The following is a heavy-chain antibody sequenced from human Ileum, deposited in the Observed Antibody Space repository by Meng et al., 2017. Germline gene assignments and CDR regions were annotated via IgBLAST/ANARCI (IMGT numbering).Heavy chain of an antibody. CDR2: ISAYNGNT. D-gene: IGHD6-19*01. Sequence: ASVKVSCKASGYTFTSYGISWVRQAPGQGLEWMGWISAYNGNTNYAQKLQGRVTMTTDTSTSTAYMELRSLRSDDTAVYYCARDLYPGIAVAGTSSPAFDIWGQGTMVTVSS. CDR3: ARDLYPGIAVAGTSSPAFDI. CDR1: GYTFTSYG. J-gene: IGHJ3*02. V-gene: IGHV1-18*01.